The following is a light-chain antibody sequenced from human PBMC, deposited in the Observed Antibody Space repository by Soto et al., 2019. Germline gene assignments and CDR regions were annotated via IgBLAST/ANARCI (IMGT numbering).Light chain of an antibody. V-gene: IGKV4-1*01. CDR3: QQYYSTPWM. J-gene: IGKJ1*01. CDR2: WAS. Sequence: DVVLTQSPDSLAVSLGERATINCKSSQSVLYSSNNMNYLAWYQQKAGQPPKLLIYWASTRESGVPDRFGGSGSRTEFTLTISSLQAEDVAVYYCQQYYSTPWMFGQGTKVAIK. CDR1: QSVLYSSNNMNY.